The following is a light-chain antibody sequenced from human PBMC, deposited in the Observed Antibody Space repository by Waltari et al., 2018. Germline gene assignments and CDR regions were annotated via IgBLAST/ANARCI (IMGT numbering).Light chain of an antibody. J-gene: IGKJ1*01. CDR1: QSVSGTY. Sequence: EIVLTQSPGTLSLSPGERATLSCRASQSVSGTYLAWYQQKPGQAPSLLIYGASSRATGIPDRISGSGSEADFTYSISRLEPEDCAVYYCQQYGSSATWTFGQGTKVEIK. CDR3: QQYGSSATWT. CDR2: GAS. V-gene: IGKV3-20*01.